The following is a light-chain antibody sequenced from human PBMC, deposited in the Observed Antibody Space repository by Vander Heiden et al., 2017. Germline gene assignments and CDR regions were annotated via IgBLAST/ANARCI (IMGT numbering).Light chain of an antibody. CDR1: QSLLFDSNKKNY. CDR2: WAS. J-gene: IGKJ4*01. V-gene: IGKV4-1*01. Sequence: DIVMTQSPDSLAVSLGERATINCKSSQSLLFDSNKKNYLGWYQKKPGQPPKLLIDWASTRDSGVPDRFSGSGSGTDFTLTISSLQAEDVAVYYCQQYYGTPLTFGGGTKVEIK. CDR3: QQYYGTPLT.